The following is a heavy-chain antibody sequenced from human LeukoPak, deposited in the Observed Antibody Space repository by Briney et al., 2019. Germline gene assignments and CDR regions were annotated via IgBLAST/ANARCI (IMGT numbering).Heavy chain of an antibody. Sequence: KPSETLSLTCTVSGGSISSYYWSWIRQPPGKGLEWIGYIYYSGSTNYNLSLKSRVTISVDTSKNQFSLKLSSVTAADTAVYYCARGATKWAFDIWGQGTMVTVSS. J-gene: IGHJ3*02. CDR1: GGSISSYY. V-gene: IGHV4-59*01. D-gene: IGHD2-8*01. CDR3: ARGATKWAFDI. CDR2: IYYSGST.